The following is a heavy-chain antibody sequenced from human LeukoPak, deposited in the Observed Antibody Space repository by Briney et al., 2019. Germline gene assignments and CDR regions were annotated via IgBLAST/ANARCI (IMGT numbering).Heavy chain of an antibody. J-gene: IGHJ4*02. V-gene: IGHV4-38-2*02. D-gene: IGHD3-22*01. CDR1: GDSITSYY. Sequence: PSETLSLTCTVSGDSITSYYWSWVRQPPGKGLEWIGTIYHSGSTYYNPSLKSRVTISVDTSKNQFSLKLSSVTAADTAVYYCARDRGYYDSSGPLYYFDYWGQGTLVTVSS. CDR3: ARDRGYYDSSGPLYYFDY. CDR2: IYHSGST.